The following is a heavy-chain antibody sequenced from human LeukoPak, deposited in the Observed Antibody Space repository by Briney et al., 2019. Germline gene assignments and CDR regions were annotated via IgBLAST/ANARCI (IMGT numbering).Heavy chain of an antibody. Sequence: PSETLSLTCTVSGVSISGHYWSWIRQPPGKGLEWIGYLYDSGGTNYNPYLKRRVTISVDKSKNQFSLNLSSVTAADTAVYYCARGHYSDTSGDYWGQGTLVTVSS. CDR2: LYDSGGT. J-gene: IGHJ4*02. CDR1: GVSISGHY. D-gene: IGHD3-22*01. V-gene: IGHV4-59*11. CDR3: ARGHYSDTSGDY.